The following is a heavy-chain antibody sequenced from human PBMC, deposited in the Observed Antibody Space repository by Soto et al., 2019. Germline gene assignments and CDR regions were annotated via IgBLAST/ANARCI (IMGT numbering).Heavy chain of an antibody. D-gene: IGHD2-2*01. J-gene: IGHJ6*03. CDR1: GGTFSSYT. Sequence: QVQLVQSGAEVKKPGSSVKVSCKASGGTFSSYTISWVRQAPGQGLEWMGRIIPILGIANYAQKFQGRVTITADKSTSTAYMELSSLRSEDTSVYYCARDDIVVVPAAMLDYYYYYYMDVWGKGTTVTVSS. V-gene: IGHV1-69*08. CDR2: IIPILGIA. CDR3: ARDDIVVVPAAMLDYYYYYYMDV.